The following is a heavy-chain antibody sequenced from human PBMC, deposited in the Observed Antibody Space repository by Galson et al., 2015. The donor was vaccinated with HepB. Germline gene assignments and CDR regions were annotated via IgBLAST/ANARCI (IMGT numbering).Heavy chain of an antibody. CDR2: IVVGSGNT. D-gene: IGHD3-10*02. CDR3: AAESADVGYFDY. V-gene: IGHV1-58*02. CDR1: GFIFTSSV. Sequence: SVKVSCKASGFIFTSSVMQWVRQARGQRLEWIGWIVVGSGNTNYAQKFQERVTITRDMSTSTAYMELSSLRSEGTAVYYCAAESADVGYFDYWGQGTLVTVSS. J-gene: IGHJ4*02.